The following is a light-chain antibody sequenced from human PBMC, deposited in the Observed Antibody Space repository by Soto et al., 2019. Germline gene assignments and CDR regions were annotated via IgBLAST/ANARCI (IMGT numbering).Light chain of an antibody. J-gene: IGKJ1*01. Sequence: EIVLTQSPGTLSLSRGERATLXXRASQSVSSNYLAWYQQKPGQAPRLXIYGASSRATGIPDRFSGSGAGTDFTLTITRLEPEDSAVYYCHHYGYSSSTFGQGTKVDIK. CDR1: QSVSSNY. CDR3: HHYGYSSST. V-gene: IGKV3-20*01. CDR2: GAS.